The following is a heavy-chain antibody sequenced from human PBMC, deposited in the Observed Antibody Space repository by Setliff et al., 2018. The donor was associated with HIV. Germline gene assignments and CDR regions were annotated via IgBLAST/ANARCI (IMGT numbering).Heavy chain of an antibody. CDR3: TRGRKELLYSRRDSGFDY. Sequence: GESLKISCAASEFTFSSYAMHWVRQGPGKGLEWVAAISYDGRSQYYKDSVKGRFTISRDNSKNTLFLQINSLRTEDTALYYCTRGRKELLYSRRDSGFDYWGQGTLVTVSS. J-gene: IGHJ4*02. V-gene: IGHV3-30*12. D-gene: IGHD3-10*02. CDR1: EFTFSSYA. CDR2: ISYDGRSQ.